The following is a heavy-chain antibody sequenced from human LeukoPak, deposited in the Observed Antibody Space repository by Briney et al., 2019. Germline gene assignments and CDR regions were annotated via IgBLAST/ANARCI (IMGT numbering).Heavy chain of an antibody. V-gene: IGHV1-2*02. J-gene: IGHJ4*02. Sequence: ASLKVSCKASGYSFTAAYNIHWLRQAPGQGPEFMGWINPSSGDTRYAQKFQGRVTVTRDTVISTAYMELSSLTSDDTAVYYCARDPRGTYDYWGQGNLVTVSS. D-gene: IGHD5-12*01. CDR3: ARDPRGTYDY. CDR2: INPSSGDT. CDR1: GYSFTAAYN.